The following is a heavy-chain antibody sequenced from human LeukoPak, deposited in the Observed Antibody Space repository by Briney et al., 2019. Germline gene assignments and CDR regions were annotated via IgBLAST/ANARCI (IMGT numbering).Heavy chain of an antibody. CDR3: ARHMTAGANDY. CDR1: GYNFSTYW. D-gene: IGHD1-26*01. CDR2: IYPGDSDT. Sequence: GESLKISCEGSGYNFSTYWISWVRQMPGKGLEWVANIYPGDSDTRYSPSFQGQVSISADKSSSTVYLQWSSLEASDTAMYYCARHMTAGANDYWGQGTLVTVSS. V-gene: IGHV5-51*01. J-gene: IGHJ4*02.